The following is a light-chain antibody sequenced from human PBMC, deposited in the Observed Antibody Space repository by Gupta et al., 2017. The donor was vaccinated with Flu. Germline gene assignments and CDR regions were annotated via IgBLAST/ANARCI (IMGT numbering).Light chain of an antibody. Sequence: SYALTQPPSVSVSPGQTAKISCSGDTFVKQYAYWYQEKPGQAPVLVMYKDSERPSGIPERFSGSSSGTTVTLTVSGVQAEDEADYYCQSTDSSASYAVFGGGTKLTVL. V-gene: IGLV3-25*02. CDR2: KDS. J-gene: IGLJ3*02. CDR3: QSTDSSASYAV. CDR1: TFVKQY.